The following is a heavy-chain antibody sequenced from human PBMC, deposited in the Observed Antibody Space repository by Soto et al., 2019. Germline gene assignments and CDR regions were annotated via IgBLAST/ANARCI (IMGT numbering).Heavy chain of an antibody. Sequence: PGESPKISCKGSGYSFTSYWVSWVRQMPGKGLEWMGRIDPSDSYTNYSPSFQGHVTISADKSISTAYLQWSSLKASDTAMYYCATHANTYYYDSSALNAFDIWGQGTMVTVSS. CDR2: IDPSDSYT. D-gene: IGHD3-22*01. J-gene: IGHJ3*02. CDR3: ATHANTYYYDSSALNAFDI. V-gene: IGHV5-10-1*01. CDR1: GYSFTSYW.